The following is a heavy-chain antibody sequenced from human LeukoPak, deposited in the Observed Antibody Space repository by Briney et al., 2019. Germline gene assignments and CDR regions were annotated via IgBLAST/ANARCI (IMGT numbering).Heavy chain of an antibody. D-gene: IGHD6-19*01. CDR2: ISSSDSTI. CDR3: SRQRSGWSDFDS. Sequence: GGSLRLSCAASGFNLSNYEMNWVRQAPGKGLEWVSYISSSDSTIYNADSVKGRFTISRDNAKNSLYLQMNSLRAEDTAVYYCSRQRSGWSDFDSRGQGALVTVSS. J-gene: IGHJ4*02. CDR1: GFNLSNYE. V-gene: IGHV3-48*03.